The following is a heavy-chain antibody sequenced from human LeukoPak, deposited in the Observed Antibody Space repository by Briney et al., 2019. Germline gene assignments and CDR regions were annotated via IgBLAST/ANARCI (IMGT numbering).Heavy chain of an antibody. CDR3: AREYYYDSSGAY. Sequence: PGGSLRLSCAASGFTFSSYAMPWVRQAPGKGLEWVAVISYDGSNKYYADSVKGRFTISRDNSKNTLYLQMNSLGAEDTAVYYCAREYYYDSSGAYWGQGTLVTVSS. CDR1: GFTFSSYA. V-gene: IGHV3-30-3*01. J-gene: IGHJ4*02. D-gene: IGHD3-22*01. CDR2: ISYDGSNK.